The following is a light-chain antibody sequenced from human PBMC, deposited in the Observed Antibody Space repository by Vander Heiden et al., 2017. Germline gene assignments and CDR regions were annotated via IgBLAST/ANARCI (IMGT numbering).Light chain of an antibody. CDR2: LAS. Sequence: DIQVTQSPSSLSASVGDRVTITCRASQSIGTSINWYQQKVGKAPNLLIYLASNLQSGVPSRFSGSGSGTDFTLTISSLQPEDFATYYCQQSSTTPPWTFGQGTKIDFK. J-gene: IGKJ1*01. CDR1: QSIGTS. CDR3: QQSSTTPPWT. V-gene: IGKV1-39*01.